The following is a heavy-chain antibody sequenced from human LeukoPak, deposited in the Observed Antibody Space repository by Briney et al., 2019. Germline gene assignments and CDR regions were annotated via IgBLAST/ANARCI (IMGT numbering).Heavy chain of an antibody. V-gene: IGHV4-59*12. Sequence: SETLSLTCTVSGGSISSYYWSWIRQPPGEGLEWIGYIYYSGSTNYNPSLKSRVSIPVDTSKNRFSLKLNTVTAADTAVYYCARGSGGGSGSYYKDHYYSMDVWGPGTTVTVS. D-gene: IGHD3-10*01. CDR1: GGSISSYY. CDR3: ARGSGGGSGSYYKDHYYSMDV. CDR2: IYYSGST. J-gene: IGHJ6*02.